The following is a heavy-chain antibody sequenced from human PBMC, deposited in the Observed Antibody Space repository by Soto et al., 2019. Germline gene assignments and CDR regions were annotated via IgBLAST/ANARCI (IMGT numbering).Heavy chain of an antibody. CDR2: INPNSGGT. CDR1: GYTFTGYY. J-gene: IGHJ4*02. D-gene: IGHD2-2*01. V-gene: IGHV1-2*04. CDR3: ARASTSCYGRIDY. Sequence: GASVKVSCKASGYTFTGYYMHWVRQAPGQGLEWMGWINPNSGGTNYAQKFQGWVTMTRDTSISTAYMELSRLRSDDTAVYYCARASTSCYGRIDYSGQATLVSVSS.